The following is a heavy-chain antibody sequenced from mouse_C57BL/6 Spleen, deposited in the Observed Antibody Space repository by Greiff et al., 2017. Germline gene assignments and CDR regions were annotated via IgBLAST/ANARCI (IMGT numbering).Heavy chain of an antibody. Sequence: QVQLKQPGTELVKPGASVKLSCKASGYTFTSYWMHWVKQRPGQGLEWIGNINPSNGGTNYNEKFKSKATLTVDKSSSTAYMQLSSLTSEDSAVYYCARCGRNDYDEYYFDYWGQGTTLTVSS. D-gene: IGHD2-4*01. J-gene: IGHJ2*01. CDR3: ARCGRNDYDEYYFDY. CDR2: INPSNGGT. CDR1: GYTFTSYW. V-gene: IGHV1-53*01.